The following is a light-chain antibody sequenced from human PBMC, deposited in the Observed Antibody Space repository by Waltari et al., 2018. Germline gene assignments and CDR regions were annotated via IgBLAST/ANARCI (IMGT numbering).Light chain of an antibody. CDR3: FFYMGSGIWV. Sequence: QTVVTQEPSLSVSPGGTVTLTCALSSGSVSPTPYTTWYQETPGQPPRTLVYNGNSRSCGVPDRFSGSILANTAALPITWALADDESHYFCFFYMGSGIWVSGGGTKLTVL. CDR2: NGN. CDR1: SGSVSPTPY. J-gene: IGLJ3*02. V-gene: IGLV8-61*01.